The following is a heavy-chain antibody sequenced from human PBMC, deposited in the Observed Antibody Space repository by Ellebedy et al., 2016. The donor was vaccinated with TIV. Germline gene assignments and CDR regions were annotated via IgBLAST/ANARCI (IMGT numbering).Heavy chain of an antibody. V-gene: IGHV1-18*01. J-gene: IGHJ4*02. CDR3: TRGGVTSGGLDY. Sequence: ASVKVSXKASGYIFTNYGITWVRQAPGQGLEWMGWISTYNSDTNYAQKFQDRVTMTTDTPTTTAYLELRSLRSDDTALYYCTRGGVTSGGLDYWGQGTLVTVSS. D-gene: IGHD2-21*02. CDR1: GYIFTNYG. CDR2: ISTYNSDT.